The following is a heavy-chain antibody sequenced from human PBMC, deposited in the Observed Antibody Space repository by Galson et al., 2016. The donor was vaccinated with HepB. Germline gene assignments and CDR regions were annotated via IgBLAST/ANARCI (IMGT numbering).Heavy chain of an antibody. D-gene: IGHD4-23*01. J-gene: IGHJ4*02. CDR3: ARVRYYGGNGIFDY. CDR1: GGSAYRGVYY. Sequence: SETLSLTCTVSGGSAYRGVYYWSWIRQSPGKGLEWIGYIYYSGSTNYNPSLTSRVTISVDTSKNQFSLKLSSVTASDTAVYYCARVRYYGGNGIFDYWGQGTLVTVSS. V-gene: IGHV4-61*08. CDR2: IYYSGST.